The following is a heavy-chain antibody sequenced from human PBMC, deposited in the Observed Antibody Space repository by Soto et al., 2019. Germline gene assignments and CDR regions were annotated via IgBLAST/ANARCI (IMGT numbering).Heavy chain of an antibody. CDR1: GYTFTSYA. D-gene: IGHD4-17*01. V-gene: IGHV1-3*01. CDR2: INAGNGNT. CDR3: ARGDYGDYEMYYYYYYGMDV. J-gene: IGHJ6*02. Sequence: ASVKASCKASGYTFTSYAMHWVRQAPGQRLEWMGWINAGNGNTKYSQKFQGRVTITRDTSASTAYMELSSLRSEDTAVYYCARGDYGDYEMYYYYYYGMDVWGQGTTVTVSS.